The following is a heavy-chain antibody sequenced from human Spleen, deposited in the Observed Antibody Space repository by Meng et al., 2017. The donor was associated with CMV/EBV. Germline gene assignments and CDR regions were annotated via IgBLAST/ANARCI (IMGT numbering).Heavy chain of an antibody. J-gene: IGHJ4*02. D-gene: IGHD1-26*01. CDR1: GFSFGTYG. V-gene: IGHV3-30*02. CDR2: IRYDGSNT. Sequence: GESLKISCAASGFSFGTYGMHWVRQAPGKGLEWVSFIRYDGSNTYYADSVKGRLTISRDNSKNTLYLQMSGLRAEDTAVYYCARDPVGWELPFDYWGLGTLVTVSS. CDR3: ARDPVGWELPFDY.